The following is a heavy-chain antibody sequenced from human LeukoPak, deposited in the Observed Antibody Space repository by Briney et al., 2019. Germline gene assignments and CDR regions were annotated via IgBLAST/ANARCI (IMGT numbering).Heavy chain of an antibody. CDR3: ASSKLLYSSFDP. CDR2: ISYDGSNK. CDR1: GSTFSSYA. D-gene: IGHD2-2*02. V-gene: IGHV3-30-3*01. Sequence: GGSLRLSCAASGSTFSSYAMHWVRQAPGKGLEWVAVISYDGSNKYYADSLKGRFTISRDNSKNTLYLQMNSLRAEDTAVYYCASSKLLYSSFDPWGQGTLVTVSS. J-gene: IGHJ5*02.